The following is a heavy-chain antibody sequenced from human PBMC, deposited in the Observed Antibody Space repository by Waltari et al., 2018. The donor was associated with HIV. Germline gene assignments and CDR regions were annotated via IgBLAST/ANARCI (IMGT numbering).Heavy chain of an antibody. Sequence: EVQLVESGGGLVKPGGSLRLSCAASGFTFSGYCVNWVRQAPGNGLEWVSSMSSSRSYRSYADSVKGRFTISRDNAKNSLYLQMNSLRAEDTAVYYCARDLRLRSPTYGMDVWGQGTTVTVSS. CDR2: MSSSRSYR. CDR3: ARDLRLRSPTYGMDV. V-gene: IGHV3-21*01. J-gene: IGHJ6*02. D-gene: IGHD3-16*01. CDR1: GFTFSGYC.